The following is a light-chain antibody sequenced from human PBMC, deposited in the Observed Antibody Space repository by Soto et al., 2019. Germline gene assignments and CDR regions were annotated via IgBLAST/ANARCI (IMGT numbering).Light chain of an antibody. CDR2: GAS. V-gene: IGKV3-15*01. CDR1: QSVSSN. CDR3: QQYNDWPPKQYT. Sequence: EIVMTQSPATLSVSPGERATLSCRASQSVSSNLAWYQQKPGQAPRLLIYGASTRATGIPARFSGSGSGTESTLTISSLQSEDFAVYYCQQYNDWPPKQYTFGQGTKLEIK. J-gene: IGKJ2*01.